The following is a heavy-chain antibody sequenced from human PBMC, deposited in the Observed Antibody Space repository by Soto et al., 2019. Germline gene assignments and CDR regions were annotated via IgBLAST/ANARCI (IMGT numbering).Heavy chain of an antibody. CDR2: ISSSGDYI. V-gene: IGHV3-21*01. CDR3: ARDSRNRQEGMDV. J-gene: IGHJ6*02. Sequence: WWSLRLSCSASVFTFSTYSINWFRQAPGKGLEWVASISSSGDYIYYADSVKGRFTISRDNAQNSLFLQMNSLRAEDTAVYFCARDSRNRQEGMDVWGHGTTVTVSS. CDR1: VFTFSTYS.